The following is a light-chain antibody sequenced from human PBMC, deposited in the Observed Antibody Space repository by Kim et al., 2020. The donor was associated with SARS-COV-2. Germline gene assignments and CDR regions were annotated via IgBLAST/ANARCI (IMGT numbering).Light chain of an antibody. CDR2: DVS. Sequence: QSALTQPASVSGSPGQSITISCTGTSSDVGGYNNVSWYQQHPGKAPKLMIYDVSNRPSGFSNRFSGSKSGNTASLTISGLQAEDEADYYCSSYTSSSTRVFGGGTQLTVL. V-gene: IGLV2-14*03. CDR3: SSYTSSSTRV. CDR1: SSDVGGYNN. J-gene: IGLJ3*02.